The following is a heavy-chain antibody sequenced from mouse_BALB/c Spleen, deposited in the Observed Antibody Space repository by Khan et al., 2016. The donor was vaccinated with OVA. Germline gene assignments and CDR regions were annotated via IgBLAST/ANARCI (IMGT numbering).Heavy chain of an antibody. V-gene: IGHV3-2*02. CDR3: ARGNYYGYYFDY. D-gene: IGHD1-1*01. Sequence: EVQLQESGPGLVKPSQSLSLTCTVTGYSITSGYAWNWIRQFPGNKLEWMGYISYSGVTSYTPSLKSRISITRDTSKNQFFLQLNSVTTEDTATCYCARGNYYGYYFDYWGQGTTRTVSS. CDR1: GYSITSGYA. J-gene: IGHJ2*01. CDR2: ISYSGVT.